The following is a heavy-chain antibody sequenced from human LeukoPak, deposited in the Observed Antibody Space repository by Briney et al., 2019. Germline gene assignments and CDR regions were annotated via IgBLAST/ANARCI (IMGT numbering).Heavy chain of an antibody. CDR2: VTSSSNSK. Sequence: PGESLRLSCAASGFTFNTYTMNWVRQAPGKGLEWVSSVTSSSNSKHYADALRGRFTISRDNAKNSLYLQMNSLRAEDTAVYYCARDYYDSSSFYLSYDYWGQGTLVTVSS. V-gene: IGHV3-21*01. CDR3: ARDYYDSSSFYLSYDY. CDR1: GFTFNTYT. J-gene: IGHJ4*02. D-gene: IGHD3-22*01.